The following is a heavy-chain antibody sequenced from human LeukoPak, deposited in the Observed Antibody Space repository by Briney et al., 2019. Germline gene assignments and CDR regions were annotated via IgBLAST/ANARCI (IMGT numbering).Heavy chain of an antibody. CDR2: MNPNSGNT. V-gene: IGHV1-8*01. CDR3: ARKRPIATVVTANRNWFDP. D-gene: IGHD2-21*02. CDR1: GYTFTSYD. J-gene: IGHJ5*02. Sequence: EASVKVSCKASGYTFTSYDINWVRQATGQGLEWMGWMNPNSGNTGYAQKFQGRVTMTRNTSISTAYMELSSLRSEDTAVYYCARKRPIATVVTANRNWFDPWGQGTLVTVST.